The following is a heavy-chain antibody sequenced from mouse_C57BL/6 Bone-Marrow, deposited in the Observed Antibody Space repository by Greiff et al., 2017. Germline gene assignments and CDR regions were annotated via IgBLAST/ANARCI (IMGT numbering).Heavy chain of an antibody. CDR1: GYTFTSYW. Sequence: VQLQQPGAELVMPGASVKLSCKASGYTFTSYWMHWVKQRPGQGLEWIGEIDPSDSYTNYNQKFKGKSTLTVDKSSSTAYMQLSSLTSEDSAVYYCATSAGYYDYDGAMDYWGQGTSVTVSS. CDR3: ATSAGYYDYDGAMDY. D-gene: IGHD2-4*01. V-gene: IGHV1-69*01. CDR2: IDPSDSYT. J-gene: IGHJ4*01.